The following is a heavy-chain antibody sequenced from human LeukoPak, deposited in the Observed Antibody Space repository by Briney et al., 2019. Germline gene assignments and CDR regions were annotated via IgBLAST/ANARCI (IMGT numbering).Heavy chain of an antibody. D-gene: IGHD1-1*01. CDR2: INNSSAYI. V-gene: IGHV3-21*01. CDR3: ARDNELQLQRRGYFDY. J-gene: IGHJ4*02. CDR1: GFTFSFYS. Sequence: GGSLRLSCAASGFTFSFYSMNWVRQAPGKGLEWVSSINNSSAYIYYADSVKGRFTISRDNAKNSLYLQMHSLRAEDTAVYYCARDNELQLQRRGYFDYWDQGTLVTVSS.